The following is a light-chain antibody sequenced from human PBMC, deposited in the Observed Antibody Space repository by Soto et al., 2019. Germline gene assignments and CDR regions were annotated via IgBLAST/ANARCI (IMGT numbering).Light chain of an antibody. CDR2: GAS. J-gene: IGKJ1*01. Sequence: EIVMTQSPATLSVSPGERATLSCRASQNVSNNPAWYQQKPGQAPRLLIYGASTRATGIPARLSGSGSGTEFTLTISSLPSEDFAVYYCQQYDNWPPWTFGQGTKVDIK. CDR3: QQYDNWPPWT. CDR1: QNVSNN. V-gene: IGKV3-15*01.